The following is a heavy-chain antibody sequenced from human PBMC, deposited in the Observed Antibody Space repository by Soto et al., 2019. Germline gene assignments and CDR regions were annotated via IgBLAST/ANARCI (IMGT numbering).Heavy chain of an antibody. CDR1: GFTFSSYW. CDR2: IKQDGSEK. CDR3: ARESRVATSPAGY. J-gene: IGHJ4*02. D-gene: IGHD5-12*01. Sequence: GGSLRLSCAASGFTFSSYWMSWVRQAPGKGLEWVANIKQDGSEKYYVDSVKGRFTISRDNAKNSLYLQMNSLRAEDTAVYYCARESRVATSPAGYWDQGTLVTVSS. V-gene: IGHV3-7*01.